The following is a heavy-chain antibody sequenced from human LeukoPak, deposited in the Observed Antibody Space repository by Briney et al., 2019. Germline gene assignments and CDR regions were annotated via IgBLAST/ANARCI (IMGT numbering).Heavy chain of an antibody. V-gene: IGHV4-31*03. CDR3: ATHTLKGGGDCAAFDI. CDR2: IYYSGST. D-gene: IGHD2-21*02. J-gene: IGHJ3*02. CDR1: GGSISSGGYY. Sequence: SETLSLTCTVSGGSISSGGYYWSWIRQHPGKGLEWIGYIYYSGSTYYNPSLKSRVTISVDTSKNQFSLKLSSVTAADTAVYYCATHTLKGGGDCAAFDIWGQGTMVTVSS.